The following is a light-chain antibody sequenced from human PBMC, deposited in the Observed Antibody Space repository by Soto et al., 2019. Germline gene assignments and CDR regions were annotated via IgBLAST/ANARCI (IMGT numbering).Light chain of an antibody. CDR3: CSYTSSSTGV. CDR2: DVS. V-gene: IGLV2-14*01. J-gene: IGLJ1*01. Sequence: QSALTQPASVSGSPGQSITISCTGTSSDVGGYNYVSWYQQHPGKAPKLMIYDVSNRPSGVSNRFSGSKSVNTASLTISGLQAEDEADYYCCSYTSSSTGVFGTGTKLTVL. CDR1: SSDVGGYNY.